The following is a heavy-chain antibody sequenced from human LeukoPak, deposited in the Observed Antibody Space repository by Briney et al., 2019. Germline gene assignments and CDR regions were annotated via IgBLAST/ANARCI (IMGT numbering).Heavy chain of an antibody. CDR2: ISSSSDYI. V-gene: IGHV3-21*01. Sequence: GGSLRLSCAAPGFTFSSYSMNWVRQAPGKGLEWVSSISSSSDYIYYADSVKGRLTTSRDNTKNSLYLQMNSLRAEDTAVYYCARGHSGSYQRTDAFDLWGQGTMVTVSS. D-gene: IGHD1-26*01. CDR3: ARGHSGSYQRTDAFDL. J-gene: IGHJ3*01. CDR1: GFTFSSYS.